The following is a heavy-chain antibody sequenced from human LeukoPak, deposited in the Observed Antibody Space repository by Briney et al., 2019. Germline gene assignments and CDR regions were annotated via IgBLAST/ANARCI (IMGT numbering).Heavy chain of an antibody. D-gene: IGHD3-10*01. CDR1: GFTFDDYA. V-gene: IGHV3-9*01. Sequence: GRSLRLSCAASGFTFDDYAMHWVRQAPGKGLEWVSGISWNSGRIVYADSVKGRFTISRDNAKNSLYLQMNSLRAEDTALYYCVKDRVWFGELLNPLFDNWGQGTRVTVSS. CDR2: ISWNSGRI. CDR3: VKDRVWFGELLNPLFDN. J-gene: IGHJ4*02.